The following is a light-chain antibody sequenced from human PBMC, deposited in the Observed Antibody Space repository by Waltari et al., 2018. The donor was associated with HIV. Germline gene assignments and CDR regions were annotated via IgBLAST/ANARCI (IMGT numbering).Light chain of an antibody. V-gene: IGKV3-15*01. Sequence: EIVMTQSPSTRSVSTGGRATLSCTASQSISNSLVWYQQRPGQPPRLLIYGASTRATGIPGRFSGSGSGTEFTLTINSLQSEDFAVYYCQQYNSWPRTFGQGTKVEVK. CDR3: QQYNSWPRT. CDR2: GAS. CDR1: QSISNS. J-gene: IGKJ1*01.